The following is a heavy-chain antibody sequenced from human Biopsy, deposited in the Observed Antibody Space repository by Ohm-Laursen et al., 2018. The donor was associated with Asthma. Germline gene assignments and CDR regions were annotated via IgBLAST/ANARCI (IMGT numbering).Heavy chain of an antibody. V-gene: IGHV3-9*01. CDR2: ISWNSGTI. CDR3: ARDMGAGPNQPPSGSGSSHLYGMDV. J-gene: IGHJ6*02. Sequence: SLRLSCAASGFSFGDYAMFWVRQAPGKGLEWVSGISWNSGTIGYADSVKGRLTISRDNAKNSLYLQMNSLGPEDTAVYYCARDMGAGPNQPPSGSGSSHLYGMDVWGQGTTVTVSS. CDR1: GFSFGDYA. D-gene: IGHD3-10*01.